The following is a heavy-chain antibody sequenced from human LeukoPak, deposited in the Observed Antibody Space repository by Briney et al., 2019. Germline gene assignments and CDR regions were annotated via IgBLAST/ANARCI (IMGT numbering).Heavy chain of an antibody. D-gene: IGHD3-9*01. J-gene: IGHJ4*02. CDR3: VKGERGYDILTGYYTLDY. V-gene: IGHV3-64D*06. CDR2: ISSNGGST. Sequence: GGSLRLSCSASGFTISSYAMHWVRQAPGKGLEYVSAISSNGGSTYYADSVKGRFTISRDNSKNTLYLQMSSLRAEDTAVYYCVKGERGYDILTGYYTLDYWGQGTLVTVSS. CDR1: GFTISSYA.